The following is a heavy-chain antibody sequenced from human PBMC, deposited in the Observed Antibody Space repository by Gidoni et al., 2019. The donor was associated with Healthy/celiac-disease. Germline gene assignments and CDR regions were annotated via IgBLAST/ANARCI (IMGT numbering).Heavy chain of an antibody. CDR1: GFTFSSYA. Sequence: EVQLLESGGGLVQPGGSLTLPCAASGFTFSSYAMHWVRPATGKGLEWVSAISGSGGRTYYAESVKGQFNMSRDNSKNTLYLQMNSQRAEDTAVYYCAEGGRITGTMRDAFDIWGQGTMVTVSS. CDR2: ISGSGGRT. CDR3: AEGGRITGTMRDAFDI. V-gene: IGHV3-23*01. D-gene: IGHD1-7*01. J-gene: IGHJ3*02.